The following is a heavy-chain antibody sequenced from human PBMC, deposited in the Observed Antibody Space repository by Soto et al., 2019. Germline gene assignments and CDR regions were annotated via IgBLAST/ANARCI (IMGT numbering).Heavy chain of an antibody. CDR2: IHSSGST. D-gene: IGHD4-17*01. CDR1: GGCVRSGNYF. CDR3: AILTKPTAVTTAFRGGYGLDI. J-gene: IGHJ6*02. Sequence: SETLSLTCTVCGGCVRSGNYFWSWIRQPPGKGLERIGYIHSSGSTNYNPSLKSRVTISVDTSRNQFSLKLTSVTAADTAVYYCAILTKPTAVTTAFRGGYGLDIWGQGTTVTVSS. V-gene: IGHV4-61*01.